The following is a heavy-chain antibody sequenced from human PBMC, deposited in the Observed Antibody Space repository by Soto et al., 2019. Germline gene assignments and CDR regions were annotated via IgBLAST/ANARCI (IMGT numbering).Heavy chain of an antibody. CDR2: IYTSGST. V-gene: IGHV4-4*07. CDR1: GGSISSYY. Sequence: SETLSLTCTVSGGSISSYYWSWIRQPAGKGLEWIGRIYTSGSTNYNPSLKSRVTMSVDTSKNQFSLKLSSVTAADTAVYYCARVPSVYDSSGYWYNWFDPWGQRTLVTVSS. CDR3: ARVPSVYDSSGYWYNWFDP. J-gene: IGHJ5*02. D-gene: IGHD3-22*01.